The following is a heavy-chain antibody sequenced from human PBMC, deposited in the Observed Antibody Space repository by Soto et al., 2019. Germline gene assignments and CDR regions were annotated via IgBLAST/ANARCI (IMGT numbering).Heavy chain of an antibody. D-gene: IGHD2-15*01. J-gene: IGHJ3*02. CDR1: GFTFSSYG. V-gene: IGHV3-33*01. Sequence: GGSLRLSCAASGFTFSSYGMHWVRQAPGKGLEWVAVIWYDGSNKYYADSVKGRFTISRDNSKNTLYLQMNSLRAEDTAVYYCAREDIVVVVAAPPHVGAFDIWGQGTMVTVSS. CDR2: IWYDGSNK. CDR3: AREDIVVVVAAPPHVGAFDI.